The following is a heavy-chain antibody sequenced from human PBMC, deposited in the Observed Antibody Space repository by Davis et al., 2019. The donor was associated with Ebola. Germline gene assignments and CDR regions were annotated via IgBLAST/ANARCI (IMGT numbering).Heavy chain of an antibody. CDR2: IKSKTDGGTT. Sequence: GESLKISCAASGFTFSNAWMSWVRQAPGKGPEWVGRIKSKTDGGTTDYAAPVKGRFTISRDDSKNMLYLQMNSLKTEDTAIYYCTADVIPAATRGVYYYYYYMDVWGEGTTVAVSS. CDR3: TADVIPAATRGVYYYYYYMDV. D-gene: IGHD2-2*01. J-gene: IGHJ6*03. CDR1: GFTFSNAW. V-gene: IGHV3-15*01.